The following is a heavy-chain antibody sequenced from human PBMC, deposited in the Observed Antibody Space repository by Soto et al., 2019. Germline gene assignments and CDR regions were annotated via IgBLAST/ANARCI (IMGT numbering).Heavy chain of an antibody. D-gene: IGHD6-13*01. CDR3: ARAGGIPYYYSDMDV. Sequence: QEQLVQSGPEVKKPGSSVTVSCKASAGTFNNYAICWVRQAPGQGLEWMGGTIPLFSTSSYAQKLQGRVTITADKSTSTVYMEMRNLKSEDTALYYCARAGGIPYYYSDMDVWGQGTTDTVS. CDR2: TIPLFSTS. J-gene: IGHJ6*02. V-gene: IGHV1-69*06. CDR1: AGTFNNYA.